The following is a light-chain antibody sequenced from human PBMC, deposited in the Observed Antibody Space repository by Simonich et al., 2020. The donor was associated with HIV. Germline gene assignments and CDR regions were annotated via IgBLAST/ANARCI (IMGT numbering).Light chain of an antibody. J-gene: IGKJ1*01. CDR1: PSISSY. CDR3: QQSYSAPKT. Sequence: DIQMTQSPSSLSASVGDIVPITCRASPSISSYLNWYQQKPGKAPKLLIYAASSLQSGVPSRFSGSGSGTDFILTISSLQPEDFATYYCQQSYSAPKTFGQGTKVEIK. CDR2: AAS. V-gene: IGKV1-39*01.